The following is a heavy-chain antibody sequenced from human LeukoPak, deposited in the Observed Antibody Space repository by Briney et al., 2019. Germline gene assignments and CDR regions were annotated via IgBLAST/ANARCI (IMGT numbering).Heavy chain of an antibody. CDR2: ISAYNGNT. D-gene: IGHD6-19*01. V-gene: IGHV1-18*04. CDR1: GYTFTSYG. CDR3: ARALTGYSSGWHGADKYYFDY. Sequence: ASVKVSCKASGYTFTSYGISWVRQAPGQGLEWMGWISAYNGNTNYAQKLQGRVTMTTDTSTSTAYMELRSLRSDDTAVYYCARALTGYSSGWHGADKYYFDYWGQGTLVTVSS. J-gene: IGHJ4*02.